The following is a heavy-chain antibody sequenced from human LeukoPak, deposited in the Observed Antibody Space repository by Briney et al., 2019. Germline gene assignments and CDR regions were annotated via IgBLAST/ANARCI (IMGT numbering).Heavy chain of an antibody. D-gene: IGHD2-15*01. V-gene: IGHV4-31*03. CDR2: IYYSGST. Sequence: SETLSLTCTVSGGSISSGGYYWRWIRQHPGKGLEWIGYIYYSGSTYYNPSLKSRITISVDTSKNQFSLKLSSVTAADTAVYYCARVSCSGGSCLDYWGQGTLVTVSS. CDR1: GGSISSGGYY. J-gene: IGHJ4*02. CDR3: ARVSCSGGSCLDY.